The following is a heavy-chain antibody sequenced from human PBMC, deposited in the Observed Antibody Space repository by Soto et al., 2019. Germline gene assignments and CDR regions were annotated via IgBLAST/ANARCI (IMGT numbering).Heavy chain of an antibody. D-gene: IGHD2-2*02. Sequence: QVQLQESGPGLVKPSETLSLTCTVSGGSVSSGGYYWSWIRQPPGKGLEWIGYIYYSGSTNYNPPLKSRVTISVDTSKNPFSLKLSSVTAADTAVYYCASVTRTCISTSCYRYYYGMDVWGQGTTVTVSS. V-gene: IGHV4-61*08. CDR2: IYYSGST. CDR1: GGSVSSGGYY. CDR3: ASVTRTCISTSCYRYYYGMDV. J-gene: IGHJ6*02.